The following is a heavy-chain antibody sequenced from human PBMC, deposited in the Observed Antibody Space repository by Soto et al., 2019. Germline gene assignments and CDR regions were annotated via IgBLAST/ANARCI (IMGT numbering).Heavy chain of an antibody. CDR1: GYTFTSYD. V-gene: IGHV1-8*01. Sequence: QVQLVQSGAEVKKPGASVKVSCKASGYTFTSYDINWVRQATGQGLEWMGWMNPNSGNTGYAQKFQGRVTMTRNISISTAYMELSSLRSEDTAVYYCARGPYVLLWFGDHQTYTGYYYYGMDVWGQGTTVTVSS. J-gene: IGHJ6*02. CDR3: ARGPYVLLWFGDHQTYTGYYYYGMDV. CDR2: MNPNSGNT. D-gene: IGHD3-10*01.